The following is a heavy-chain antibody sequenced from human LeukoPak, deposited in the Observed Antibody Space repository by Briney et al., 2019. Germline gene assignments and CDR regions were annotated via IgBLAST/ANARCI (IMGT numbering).Heavy chain of an antibody. D-gene: IGHD2-2*01. CDR1: GCSISRSSYY. J-gene: IGHJ4*02. CDR3: APEQRGYCSSTSCFFDY. Sequence: SETLSLTCTVSGCSISRSSYYWGWIRQPPGKGLEWIGSIHYSGSTSYNPSLKSRVTISVDTSKNQFHLKLSSVTAADTAVYNCAPEQRGYCSSTSCFFDYWGQGTLVTVPS. CDR2: IHYSGST. V-gene: IGHV4-39*01.